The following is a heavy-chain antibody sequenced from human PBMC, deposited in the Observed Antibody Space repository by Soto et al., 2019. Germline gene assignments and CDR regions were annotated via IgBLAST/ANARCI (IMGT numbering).Heavy chain of an antibody. CDR3: AGRDCSGTNCYYLDYYYMDV. V-gene: IGHV4-59*08. CDR1: GGSFSSYY. Sequence: QVQLQESGPGLVRPSETLSLTCTVSGGSFSSYYWTWIRQSPEKGLEWIGYIYYSGSTDYNPSLRGRLAISIDTSKNQFSLRLNSMTAADTAVYYCAGRDCSGTNCYYLDYYYMDVWGKGTTVTVSS. D-gene: IGHD2-2*01. CDR2: IYYSGST. J-gene: IGHJ6*03.